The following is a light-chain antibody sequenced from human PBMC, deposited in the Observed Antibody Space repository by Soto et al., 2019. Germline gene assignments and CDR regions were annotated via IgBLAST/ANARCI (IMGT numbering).Light chain of an antibody. J-gene: IGKJ3*01. CDR3: QQRSHWPAFT. Sequence: EIVLTQSPATLSVSPGERATLSCRASESVTSSLAWYRQKPGQAPRLLIYDTSNRATGIPARFSGSGSGTDFTLTISNVEPEDFAVYYCQQRSHWPAFTFGPGTKVDIK. CDR2: DTS. V-gene: IGKV3-11*01. CDR1: ESVTSS.